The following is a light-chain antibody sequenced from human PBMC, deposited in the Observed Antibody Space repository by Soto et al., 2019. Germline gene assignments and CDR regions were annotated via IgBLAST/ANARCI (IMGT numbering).Light chain of an antibody. CDR1: QSVSSSY. Sequence: EIVLTQSPGPLSLSPGERATLSCRASQSVSSSYLAWYQQKPGQAPRLLIYGASSRATGIPDRFSGSGSGTDFTLTISSLEPEAFAVYYCQQYGSSPPGTFGPGTKVDIK. CDR3: QQYGSSPPGT. V-gene: IGKV3-20*01. J-gene: IGKJ3*01. CDR2: GAS.